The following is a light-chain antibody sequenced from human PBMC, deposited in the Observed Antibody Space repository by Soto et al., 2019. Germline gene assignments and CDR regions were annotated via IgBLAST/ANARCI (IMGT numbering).Light chain of an antibody. CDR3: QQYNNWPQT. V-gene: IGKV3-15*01. CDR2: RAS. J-gene: IGKJ1*01. CDR1: QSIGTS. Sequence: EVVMTQSPATLSVSPGERAALSCRASQSIGTSLAWYQQKPGQAPSLLIYRASTRATGIPARFSGSGSGTEFTLTISSLQSEDFAVYYCQQYNNWPQTFGQGTKVDIK.